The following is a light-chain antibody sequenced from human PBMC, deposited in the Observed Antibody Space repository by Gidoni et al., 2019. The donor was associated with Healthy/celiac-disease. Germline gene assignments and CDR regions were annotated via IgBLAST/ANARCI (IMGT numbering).Light chain of an antibody. CDR3: EAWEYSLNGLGV. Sequence: QSMLTPPPSASCTPGQSVTISCSGSSSNIGSNTGNGYQQLPGTAHKPPIYSNNQRPSGAPDRLAGSKAGTSASLAISGLQSEDEADDYCEAWEYSLNGLGVFGGGTKLTVL. CDR2: SNN. CDR1: SSNIGSNT. V-gene: IGLV1-44*01. J-gene: IGLJ3*02.